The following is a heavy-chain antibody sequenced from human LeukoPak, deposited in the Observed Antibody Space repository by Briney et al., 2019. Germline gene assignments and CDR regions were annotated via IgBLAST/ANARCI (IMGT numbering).Heavy chain of an antibody. D-gene: IGHD2-15*01. V-gene: IGHV3-48*03. CDR1: GFTFSSYE. CDR2: ISSSGSTI. J-gene: IGHJ4*02. CDR3: ARSGQRRCSGGTCYPYYFDY. Sequence: HPGGSLRLSCAASGFTFSSYEMNWVRQAPGKGLEWVSYISSSGSTIYYADSVKGRFTISRDNAKNSLHLQMNSLRAEDTAVYYCARSGQRRCSGGTCYPYYFDYWGQGTLVTVSS.